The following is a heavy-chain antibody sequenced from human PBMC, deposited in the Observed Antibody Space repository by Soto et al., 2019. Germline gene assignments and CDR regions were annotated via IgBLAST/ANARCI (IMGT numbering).Heavy chain of an antibody. V-gene: IGHV3-23*01. CDR1: GFTFTRYA. D-gene: IGHD3-16*01. CDR3: AKSWGWFDP. J-gene: IGHJ5*02. Sequence: EVQLLESGGDLVHPGGSLSLSCAASGFTFTRYAMTWVRKAPEKGLEWVSSISASGGTTYYTDSVKGRVTISRDNSKNTLFLQMNSLRAEDTAVYYCAKSWGWFDPWGQGTLVTVSS. CDR2: ISASGGTT.